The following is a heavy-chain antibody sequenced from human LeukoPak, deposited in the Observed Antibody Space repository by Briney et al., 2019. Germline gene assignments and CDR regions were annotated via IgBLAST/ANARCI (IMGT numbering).Heavy chain of an antibody. Sequence: PSQTLSLTCTVSGGSISSGSYYWSWIRQPAGKGLEWIGRIYTSGSTNYNPSLKSRVTISVDTSKNQFSLKLSSVTAADTAVYYCARARSTVVTAEAFDIWGQGTMVTVSS. D-gene: IGHD4-23*01. V-gene: IGHV4-61*02. J-gene: IGHJ3*02. CDR2: IYTSGST. CDR3: ARARSTVVTAEAFDI. CDR1: GGSISSGSYY.